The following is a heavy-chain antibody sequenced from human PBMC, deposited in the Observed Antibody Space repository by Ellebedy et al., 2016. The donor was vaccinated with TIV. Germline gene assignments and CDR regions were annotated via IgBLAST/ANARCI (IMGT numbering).Heavy chain of an antibody. Sequence: PGGSLRLSCAASGFTFSSYGMHRVRQAPGKGLEWVAVIWYDGSNKYYADSVKGRFTISRDNSKNTLYLQMNSLRAEDTAVYYCARGGFRVVVAATPPISFDYWGQGTLVTVSS. D-gene: IGHD2-15*01. CDR2: IWYDGSNK. CDR1: GFTFSSYG. CDR3: ARGGFRVVVAATPPISFDY. J-gene: IGHJ4*02. V-gene: IGHV3-33*01.